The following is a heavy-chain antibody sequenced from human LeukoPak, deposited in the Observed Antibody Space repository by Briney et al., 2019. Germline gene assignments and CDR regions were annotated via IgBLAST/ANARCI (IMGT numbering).Heavy chain of an antibody. CDR3: ARHVIYDGWDV. J-gene: IGHJ6*02. Sequence: SETLSLTCTVSGGSINTDGYYWVWIRQPPGMGLEWIGTFYHTGNTYYNTSLRSRVTISADTSRKYFSLNLRSVTAADTAVYYCARHVIYDGWDVWGQGTTVTVSS. V-gene: IGHV4-39*01. D-gene: IGHD3-10*01. CDR2: FYHTGNT. CDR1: GGSINTDGYY.